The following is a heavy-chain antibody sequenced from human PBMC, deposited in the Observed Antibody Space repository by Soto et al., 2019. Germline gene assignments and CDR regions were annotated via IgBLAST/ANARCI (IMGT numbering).Heavy chain of an antibody. CDR2: IYPGDSDT. Sequence: GASLKISCKGSGYRFTNYWFGWVRQMPGKGLEWMGIIYPGDSDTRYSPSFQGQVTISADKSINTAYLQWSSLKASDTAMYYCARDYCSGTTCYEFGYWAQGTQVTVSS. CDR1: GYRFTNYW. V-gene: IGHV5-51*01. D-gene: IGHD2-2*01. J-gene: IGHJ4*02. CDR3: ARDYCSGTTCYEFGY.